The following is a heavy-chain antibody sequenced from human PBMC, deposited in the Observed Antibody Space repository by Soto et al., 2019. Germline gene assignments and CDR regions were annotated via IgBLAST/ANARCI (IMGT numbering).Heavy chain of an antibody. D-gene: IGHD6-6*01. V-gene: IGHV3-33*01. CDR3: ARDRPEKQYAFDI. CDR1: GFTFSSYG. CDR2: IWYDGSNK. Sequence: GGSLRLSCAASGFTFSSYGMHWVRQAPGKGLEWVVVIWYDGSNKYYADSVKGRFTISRDNSKNTLYLKMNSLRAEDKAVYYFARDRPEKQYAFDIWGQGTMVTVSS. J-gene: IGHJ3*02.